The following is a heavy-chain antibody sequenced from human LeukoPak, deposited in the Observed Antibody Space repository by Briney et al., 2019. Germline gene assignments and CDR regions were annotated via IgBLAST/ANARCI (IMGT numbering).Heavy chain of an antibody. CDR1: GFTFSTYA. D-gene: IGHD4-17*01. J-gene: IGHJ4*02. CDR3: AKKIFDYGDYVGFDY. Sequence: PGGSLRLSCAASGFTFSTYAMSWVRQAPGKGLEWVSTFTGNGGTTYYADSVKGRFTISRDNSKNTLYLQMNSLRAEDTAVYYCAKKIFDYGDYVGFDYWGQGTLVTVSS. CDR2: FTGNGGTT. V-gene: IGHV3-23*01.